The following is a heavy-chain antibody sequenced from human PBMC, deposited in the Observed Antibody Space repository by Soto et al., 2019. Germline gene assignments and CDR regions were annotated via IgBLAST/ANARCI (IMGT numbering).Heavy chain of an antibody. Sequence: QVQPVQSGAEVKKPGASVKVSCKASGYTFTSYAMHWVRQAPGQRLEWMGWINAGNGNTKYSQKFQGRVTITRDTSASTAYMELSSLRAEDTAVYYCARQGDYYYYYGMDVWGQGTTVTVSS. CDR3: ARQGDYYYYYGMDV. J-gene: IGHJ6*02. V-gene: IGHV1-3*01. D-gene: IGHD3-16*01. CDR1: GYTFTSYA. CDR2: INAGNGNT.